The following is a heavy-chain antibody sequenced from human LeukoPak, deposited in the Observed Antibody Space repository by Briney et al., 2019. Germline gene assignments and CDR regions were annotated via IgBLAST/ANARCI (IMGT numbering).Heavy chain of an antibody. CDR1: GFTFSSYE. Sequence: GGSLRLSCAASGFTFSSYEMNWVRQAPGKGLEWVSYISSSGSTIYYADSVKGRFTISRDNAKNSLYLQMNSLRAEDTAVYYCARGPDCSSTSCYVYYYYMDVWGKGTTVTVSS. J-gene: IGHJ6*03. CDR3: ARGPDCSSTSCYVYYYYMDV. CDR2: ISSSGSTI. D-gene: IGHD2-2*01. V-gene: IGHV3-48*03.